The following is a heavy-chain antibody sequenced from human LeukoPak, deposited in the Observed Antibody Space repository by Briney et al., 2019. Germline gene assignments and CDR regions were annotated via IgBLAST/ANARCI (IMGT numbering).Heavy chain of an antibody. CDR1: GFTFSSYE. Sequence: GGSLRLSCAASGFTFSSYEMNWVRQAPGKGLEWVSYISSSGSTIYYADSVKGRFTISRDNAKNSLYLQMNSLRAEDTAVYYCAKDLIRWWELLTGGTRGFDYWGQGTLVTVSS. CDR3: AKDLIRWWELLTGGTRGFDY. D-gene: IGHD1-26*01. V-gene: IGHV3-48*03. CDR2: ISSSGSTI. J-gene: IGHJ4*02.